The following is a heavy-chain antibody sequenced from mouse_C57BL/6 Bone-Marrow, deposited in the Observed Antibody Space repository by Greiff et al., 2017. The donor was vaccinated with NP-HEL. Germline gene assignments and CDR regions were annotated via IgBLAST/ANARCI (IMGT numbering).Heavy chain of an antibody. CDR2: ISSGGDYI. CDR3: TRGPYGSSPVAMDY. CDR1: GFTFSSYA. Sequence: EVQGVESGEGLVKPGGSLKLSCAASGFTFSSYAMSWVRQTPEKRLEWVAYISSGGDYIYYADTVKGRFTISRDNARNTLYLQMSSLKSEDTAMYYCTRGPYGSSPVAMDYWGQGTSVTVSS. J-gene: IGHJ4*01. D-gene: IGHD1-1*01. V-gene: IGHV5-9-1*02.